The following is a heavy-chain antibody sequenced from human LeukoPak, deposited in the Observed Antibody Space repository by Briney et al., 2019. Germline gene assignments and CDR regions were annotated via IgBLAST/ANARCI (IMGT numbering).Heavy chain of an antibody. J-gene: IGHJ4*02. Sequence: GGYLRLSCAASGFTFSSYSMNWVRQAPGKGLEWVSSISSSSSYIYYADSVKGRFTISRDNAKNSLYLQMNSLRAEDTAVYYCASMYYGSGSYYTRPYYFDYWGQGTLVTVSS. V-gene: IGHV3-21*04. CDR3: ASMYYGSGSYYTRPYYFDY. CDR2: ISSSSSYI. CDR1: GFTFSSYS. D-gene: IGHD3-10*01.